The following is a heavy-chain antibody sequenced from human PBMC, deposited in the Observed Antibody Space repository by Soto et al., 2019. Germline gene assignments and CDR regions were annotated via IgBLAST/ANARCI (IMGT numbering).Heavy chain of an antibody. J-gene: IGHJ6*02. CDR1: GFTFSSYS. CDR2: ISSSSSYI. Sequence: GGSLRLSCAASGFTFSSYSMNWVRQAPGKGLEWVSSISSSSSYIYYADSVKGRFTISRDNAKNSLYLQMNSLRAKDTAVYYCARTNGGYCSSTSCPNYHYYYGMDVWGQGTTVTVSS. D-gene: IGHD2-2*01. V-gene: IGHV3-21*01. CDR3: ARTNGGYCSSTSCPNYHYYYGMDV.